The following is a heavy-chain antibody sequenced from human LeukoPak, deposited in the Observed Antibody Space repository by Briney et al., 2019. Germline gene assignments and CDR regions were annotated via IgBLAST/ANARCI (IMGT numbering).Heavy chain of an antibody. V-gene: IGHV3-74*01. CDR3: ATARTFDY. CDR2: VNHDRSNT. J-gene: IGHJ4*02. Sequence: PGGSLRLSCAASGFTLSIYWMHWVRHAPGEGLVWVSHVNHDRSNTRYADSVKGRFTISRDYAENSLYLQMNSLRVDTTAVYYCATARTFDYWGQGNLFTVSS. CDR1: GFTLSIYW.